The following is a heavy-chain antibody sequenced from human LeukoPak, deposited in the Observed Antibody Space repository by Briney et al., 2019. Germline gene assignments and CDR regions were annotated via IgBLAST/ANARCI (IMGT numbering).Heavy chain of an antibody. J-gene: IGHJ4*02. CDR2: INPNSGGT. D-gene: IGHD2-2*01. CDR1: GYTFTGYY. CDR3: ARWDCSSTSCYRTLDY. Sequence: GASVKVSCKASGYTFTGYYMHWVRQAPGQGLEWMGWINPNSGGTNYAQKFQGRVTMTRDTSISTAYMELSRLRSDDTAVYYCARWDCSSTSCYRTLDYWGQGTLVTVSS. V-gene: IGHV1-2*02.